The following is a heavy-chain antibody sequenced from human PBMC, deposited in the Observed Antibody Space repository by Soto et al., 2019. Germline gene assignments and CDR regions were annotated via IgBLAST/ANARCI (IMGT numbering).Heavy chain of an antibody. CDR1: GGSITSSGYY. CDR3: ARGGGSTKVDY. J-gene: IGHJ4*02. CDR2: TSNSGST. V-gene: IGHV4-31*03. Sequence: QVQLQESGPGLVKPSQTLSLTCTVSGGSITSSGYYWSWIRQHPGEGLEWIGFTSNSGSTSYNPSFKSGVTISVDPSSNQFSRNLKSLTAADTAVYYFARGGGSTKVDYWGQGTLVTVSP. D-gene: IGHD2-2*01.